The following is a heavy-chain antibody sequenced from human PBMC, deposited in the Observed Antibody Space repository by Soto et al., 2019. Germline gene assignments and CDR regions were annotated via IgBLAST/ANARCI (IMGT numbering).Heavy chain of an antibody. CDR1: GYTFTSYG. CDR2: ISAYNGNT. J-gene: IGHJ3*02. D-gene: IGHD4-17*01. V-gene: IGHV1-18*01. CDR3: ARDFRDYGDENEAFDI. Sequence: ASVKVSCKASGYTFTSYGISWVRQAPGQGLEWMGWISAYNGNTNYAQKLQGRVTMTTDTSTSTAYMELRSLRSDDTAVYYCARDFRDYGDENEAFDIWGRVTMVTVSS.